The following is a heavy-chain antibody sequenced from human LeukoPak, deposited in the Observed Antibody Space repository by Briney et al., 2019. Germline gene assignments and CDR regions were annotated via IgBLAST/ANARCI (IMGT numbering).Heavy chain of an antibody. Sequence: GGSLRLSCAASGFTFSSYAMHWVRQAPGKGLEYVSAISSNGGSTYYANSVKGRFTIYRDNSKNTLYLQMGSLRAEDMAVSYCARVFSGGGSPLWFAEPQPRNFAYWGQGTLVTVSS. D-gene: IGHD3-10*01. J-gene: IGHJ4*02. CDR3: ARVFSGGGSPLWFAEPQPRNFAY. CDR1: GFTFSSYA. CDR2: ISSNGGST. V-gene: IGHV3-64*01.